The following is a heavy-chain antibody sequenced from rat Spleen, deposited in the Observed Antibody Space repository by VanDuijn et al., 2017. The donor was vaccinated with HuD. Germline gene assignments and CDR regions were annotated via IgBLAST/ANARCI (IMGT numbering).Heavy chain of an antibody. CDR2: ITTGGGYT. CDR1: GFTFSTYY. J-gene: IGHJ2*01. V-gene: IGHV5-25*01. Sequence: EVQLVESGGGLVQPGRSMKLSCAASGFTFSTYYMAWVRQAPTKGLEWVASITTGGGYTYYRDSVKGRFTISRDNAKSTLYLQMDSLRSEDTATYYCARRTTGLFDYWGQGVMVTVSS. CDR3: ARRTTGLFDY. D-gene: IGHD4-1*01.